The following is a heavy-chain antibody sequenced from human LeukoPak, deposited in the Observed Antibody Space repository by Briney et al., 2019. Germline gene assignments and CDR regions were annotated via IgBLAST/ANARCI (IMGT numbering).Heavy chain of an antibody. D-gene: IGHD2-21*02. CDR1: GGSFSGYY. V-gene: IGHV4-34*01. CDR2: INHSGST. J-gene: IGHJ4*02. Sequence: PSETLSLTCAVYGGSFSGYYWSWIRQPPGKGLEWIGEINHSGSTNYNPSLKSRVTISVDTSKNQFSLKLSSVTAADTAVYYCARVIAYCGGDCYSDLGYYFDYWGQGTLVTVSS. CDR3: ARVIAYCGGDCYSDLGYYFDY.